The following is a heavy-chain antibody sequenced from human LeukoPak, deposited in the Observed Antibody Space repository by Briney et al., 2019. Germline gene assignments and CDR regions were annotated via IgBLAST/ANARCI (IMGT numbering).Heavy chain of an antibody. CDR2: IRYDGSNK. V-gene: IGHV3-30*02. CDR3: AKDRGGYCSGGSCYTTHYFDY. Sequence: PGGSLRLSCAASGFTFSSYGMHWVRQAPGKGLEWVAFIRYDGSNKYYADSVKGRFTISRDNSKNTLYLQMNSLRAEDTAVYYCAKDRGGYCSGGSCYTTHYFDYWGQGTLATVSS. J-gene: IGHJ4*02. CDR1: GFTFSSYG. D-gene: IGHD2-15*01.